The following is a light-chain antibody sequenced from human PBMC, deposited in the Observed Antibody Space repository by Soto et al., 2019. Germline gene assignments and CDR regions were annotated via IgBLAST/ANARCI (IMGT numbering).Light chain of an antibody. Sequence: DFKMTQSPSSLSAFVGDRVTMTCRASQSIGTFLSWYQQKSGRAPKLLIYAASSLQIGVPSRFSGSGSGTNFTLTISSLQPEDFATYFCQQNYDTPIPFGQGTRLEIK. J-gene: IGKJ5*01. V-gene: IGKV1-39*01. CDR2: AAS. CDR3: QQNYDTPIP. CDR1: QSIGTF.